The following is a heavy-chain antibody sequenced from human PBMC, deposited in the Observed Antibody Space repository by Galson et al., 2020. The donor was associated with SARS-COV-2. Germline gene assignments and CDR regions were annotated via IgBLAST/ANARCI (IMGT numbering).Heavy chain of an antibody. D-gene: IGHD2-15*01. CDR1: GGSISSFY. V-gene: IGHV4-59*08. CDR3: ARLAPDSMEGPRWWDVREVESHGMDV. CDR2: FNSTDTT. J-gene: IGHJ6*02. Sequence: SSETLSLTCSIYGGSISSFYWTWIRQTPGKTLDWIGSFNSTDTTQYNPSLHSRITMSVDTFNNQFSLRLTSLTAADTATYSCARLAPDSMEGPRWWDVREVESHGMDVWGLLTTVTGS.